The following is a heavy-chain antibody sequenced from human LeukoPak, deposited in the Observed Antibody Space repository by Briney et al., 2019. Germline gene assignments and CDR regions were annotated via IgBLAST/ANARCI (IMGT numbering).Heavy chain of an antibody. D-gene: IGHD6-19*01. J-gene: IGHJ4*02. CDR2: ISAYNSNT. CDR1: GYTFTSYG. CDR3: ARDRSRVAVAGLGAY. Sequence: ASVKVSCKASGYTFTSYGISWVRRAPGQGLEWMGWISAYNSNTNYAQKLQGRVTMTTDTSTSTAYMELRSLRSDDTAVYYCARDRSRVAVAGLGAYWGQGTLVTVSS. V-gene: IGHV1-18*04.